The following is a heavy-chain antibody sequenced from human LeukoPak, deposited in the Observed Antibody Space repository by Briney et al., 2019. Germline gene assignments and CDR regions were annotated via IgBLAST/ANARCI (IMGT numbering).Heavy chain of an antibody. V-gene: IGHV6-1*01. CDR3: ARDSRRGVRAAAGTHPPYYYYYGMDV. CDR2: TYYRSKWGT. CDR1: GDSVSSKSVA. D-gene: IGHD6-13*01. Sequence: SQTLSLTCAISGDSVSSKSVAWNWIRQSPSRGLEWLGKTYYRSKWGTDYAVSVESRITINHDTSNNHFSLQLNSVTPEDTAVYYCARDSRRGVRAAAGTHPPYYYYYGMDVWGQGTTVTVSS. J-gene: IGHJ6*02.